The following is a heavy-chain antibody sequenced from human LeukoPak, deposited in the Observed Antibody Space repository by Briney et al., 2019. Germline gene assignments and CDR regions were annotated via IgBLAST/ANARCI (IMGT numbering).Heavy chain of an antibody. CDR3: ARGYDSRSDAFDI. CDR1: GYTFGVYG. D-gene: IGHD3-22*01. CDR2: ISAYNGNT. Sequence: ASVKVSCKVSGYTFGVYGLSWVRQAPGQGLEWMGWISAYNGNTNYAQKLQGRVTMTTDTSTSTAYTELRSLRSDDMAVYYCARGYDSRSDAFDIWGQGTMVTVSS. J-gene: IGHJ3*02. V-gene: IGHV1-18*03.